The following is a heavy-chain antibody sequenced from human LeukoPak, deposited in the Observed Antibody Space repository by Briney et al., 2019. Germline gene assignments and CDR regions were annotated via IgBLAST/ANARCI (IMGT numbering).Heavy chain of an antibody. Sequence: SETLSLTCTVSGGSISSNIYFWGWIRQPPGMGLEWIVSSHYSASTYHDPSLKSRVAISIDISKNQFSLKLSSVTAADTAVYYCARQLYASGTYYAPMDVWGKGTTVTISS. CDR1: GGSISSNIYF. D-gene: IGHD3-10*01. CDR3: ARQLYASGTYYAPMDV. V-gene: IGHV4-39*01. J-gene: IGHJ6*01. CDR2: SHYSAST.